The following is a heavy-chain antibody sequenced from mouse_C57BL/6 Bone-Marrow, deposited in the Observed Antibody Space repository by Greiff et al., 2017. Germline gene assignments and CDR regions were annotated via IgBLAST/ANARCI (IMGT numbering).Heavy chain of an antibody. Sequence: QVQLKQPGAELVKPGASVKLSCKASGYTFTSYWMHWVKQRPGRGLEWIGRIDPNSGGTKYNEKFKSKATLTVDKPSSTAYMQLSSLTSEDSAVYYCARSWVLPYWYFDVWGTGTTVTVSS. CDR3: ARSWVLPYWYFDV. J-gene: IGHJ1*03. V-gene: IGHV1-72*01. D-gene: IGHD2-14*01. CDR1: GYTFTSYW. CDR2: IDPNSGGT.